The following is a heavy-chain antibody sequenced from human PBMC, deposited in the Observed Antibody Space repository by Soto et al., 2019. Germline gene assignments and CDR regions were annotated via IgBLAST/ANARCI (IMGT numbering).Heavy chain of an antibody. D-gene: IGHD3-3*01. CDR3: ARANHRKDFWSGYYYFDY. CDR1: GGSFSGYY. J-gene: IGHJ4*02. CDR2: INHSGST. Sequence: SETLSLTCAVYGGSFSGYYWSWIRQPPGKGLEWIGEINHSGSTNYNPSLKSRVTISVDTSKNQFSLKLSSVTAADTAVYYCARANHRKDFWSGYYYFDYWGQGTLVTVSS. V-gene: IGHV4-34*01.